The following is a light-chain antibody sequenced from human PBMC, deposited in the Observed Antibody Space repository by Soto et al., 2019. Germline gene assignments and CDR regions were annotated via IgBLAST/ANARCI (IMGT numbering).Light chain of an antibody. CDR2: EVS. V-gene: IGLV2-18*02. CDR3: SSFTSSSTYV. CDR1: SSDVGSYNR. Sequence: QSALTQPPSVSGSPGQSVAISCTGTSSDVGSYNRVAWYQQPPGTAPKLMIYEVSNRPSGVPDRFSGSKSGNTASLTISGLQDEDEADYYCSSFTSSSTYVFGTGTKVT. J-gene: IGLJ1*01.